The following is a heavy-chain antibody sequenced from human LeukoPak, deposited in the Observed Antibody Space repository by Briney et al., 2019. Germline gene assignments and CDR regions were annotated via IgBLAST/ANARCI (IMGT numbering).Heavy chain of an antibody. D-gene: IGHD3-10*01. Sequence: GGSLRLSCAASGFTVSSNYMSWVRQAPGKGLEWVSVIYSGGSTYYADSVKGRFTISRDNSKNTLYLQMNSLRAEDTAVYYCAREGNYYGSGSYTDYYYGMDVWGQGTTVTVSS. CDR3: AREGNYYGSGSYTDYYYGMDV. CDR2: IYSGGST. J-gene: IGHJ6*02. CDR1: GFTVSSNY. V-gene: IGHV3-66*01.